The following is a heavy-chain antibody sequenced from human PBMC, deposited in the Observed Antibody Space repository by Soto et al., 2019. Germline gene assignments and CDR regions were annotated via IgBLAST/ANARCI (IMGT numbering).Heavy chain of an antibody. J-gene: IGHJ4*02. CDR1: GGSISSYY. CDR3: VRGLRQWLVGLSGVYYFDY. Sequence: SETLSLTCTVSGGSISSYYWSWIRQPPGKGLEWIGYIYYSGSTNYNPSLKSRVTISVDTSKNQFSLKLSSVTAADTAVYYCVRGLRQWLVGLSGVYYFDYWGQGTLVTVSS. D-gene: IGHD6-19*01. CDR2: IYYSGST. V-gene: IGHV4-59*01.